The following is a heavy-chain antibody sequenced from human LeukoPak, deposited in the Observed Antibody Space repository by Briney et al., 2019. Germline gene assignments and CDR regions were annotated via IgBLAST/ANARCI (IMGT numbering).Heavy chain of an antibody. CDR2: IYSGGST. Sequence: PGGSLRLSCAASGFTVSSNYMSWVRQAPGKGLEWVSVIYSGGSTYYADSVKGRFTISRDNAKNSLYLQMNSLRAEDTAVYYCARDPGYACFDYWGQGTLVTVSS. J-gene: IGHJ4*02. CDR1: GFTVSSNY. V-gene: IGHV3-53*01. CDR3: ARDPGYACFDY. D-gene: IGHD3-16*01.